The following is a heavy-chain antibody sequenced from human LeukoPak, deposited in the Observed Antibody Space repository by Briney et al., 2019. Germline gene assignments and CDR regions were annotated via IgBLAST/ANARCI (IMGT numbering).Heavy chain of an antibody. V-gene: IGHV3-21*01. CDR2: ITRSSSFI. J-gene: IGHJ5*02. CDR3: ARIYLKMASAS. CDR1: GFNFSIYS. Sequence: GGSLRLSCAASGFNFSIYSMNWVRQAPGKGLEWVSPITRSSSFIYYADSVEGRFTISRDNAKNSVSLQMNSLRAEDTAVYYCARIYLKMASASWGQGTLVTVFS. D-gene: IGHD2-8*01.